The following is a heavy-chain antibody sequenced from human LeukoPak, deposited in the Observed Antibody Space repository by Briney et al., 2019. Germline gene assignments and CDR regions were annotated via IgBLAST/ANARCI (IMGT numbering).Heavy chain of an antibody. V-gene: IGHV7-4-1*02. J-gene: IGHJ4*02. Sequence: ASVTVSCTASGYTFSMFAMNWVRHAPGQGLEWMGWINTNTGNPTYAPGVTGQFVFSVDTSVSTAYLQINSLEAADTAVYYCARDMYTNSYSSFDYWGQGTLVTVSS. CDR3: ARDMYTNSYSSFDY. CDR1: GYTFSMFA. D-gene: IGHD6-6*01. CDR2: INTNTGNP.